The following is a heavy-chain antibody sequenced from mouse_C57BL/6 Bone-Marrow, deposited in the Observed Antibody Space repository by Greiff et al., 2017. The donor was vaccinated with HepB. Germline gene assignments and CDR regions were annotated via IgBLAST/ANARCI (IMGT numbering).Heavy chain of an antibody. CDR1: GYTFTSYW. Sequence: QVQLQQSGAELVRPGTSVKLSCKASGYTFTSYWMHWVKQRPGQGLEWIGVIDPSDSYTNYNQKFKGKATLTVDTSSSTAYMQLSSLTSEDSAVYYCAREGAITTVGEDYFDYWGQGTTLTVSS. V-gene: IGHV1-59*01. CDR3: AREGAITTVGEDYFDY. D-gene: IGHD1-1*01. J-gene: IGHJ2*01. CDR2: IDPSDSYT.